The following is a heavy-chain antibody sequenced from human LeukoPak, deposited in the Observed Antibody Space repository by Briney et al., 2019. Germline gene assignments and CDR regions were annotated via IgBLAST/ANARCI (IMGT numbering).Heavy chain of an antibody. CDR2: ISSSGSTI. V-gene: IGHV3-48*03. D-gene: IGHD4-17*01. CDR3: AKMSTVTTAGVERNDY. Sequence: PGGSLRLSCAASGFTFSSYEMNWVRQAPGKGLEWVSYISSSGSTIYYADSVKGRFTISRDNSKNTLYLQMNSLRAEDTAVYYCAKMSTVTTAGVERNDYWGQGTLVTVSS. CDR1: GFTFSSYE. J-gene: IGHJ4*02.